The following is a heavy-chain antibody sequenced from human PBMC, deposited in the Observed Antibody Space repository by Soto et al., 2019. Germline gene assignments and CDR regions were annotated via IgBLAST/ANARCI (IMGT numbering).Heavy chain of an antibody. V-gene: IGHV4-59*01. Sequence: SETLSLTCSVSGASINSYYWSWIRQPPGKGLEWIGHLSASGSTNYNPSLESRVAISVDTSKSQFSLRLNSVTAADTAVYYCARGTYHFDYWGQGTLVTVSS. D-gene: IGHD1-7*01. J-gene: IGHJ4*02. CDR3: ARGTYHFDY. CDR2: LSASGST. CDR1: GASINSYY.